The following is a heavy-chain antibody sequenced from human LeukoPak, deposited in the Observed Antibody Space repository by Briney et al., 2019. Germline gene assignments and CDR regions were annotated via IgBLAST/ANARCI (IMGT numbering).Heavy chain of an antibody. V-gene: IGHV3-30*04. J-gene: IGHJ3*02. CDR2: ISYDGRNE. CDR3: ARGEAYYDRNGHPGAALDI. CDR1: GFAFSNHA. Sequence: PGGSLRLSCTASGFAFSNHAIHWVRQAPGKGLEWLSVISYDGRNEYYADSVTGRFTISRDNSKNTVSLQLNSLRVEDAAVYYCARGEAYYDRNGHPGAALDIWGLGTLVTFSS. D-gene: IGHD3-22*01.